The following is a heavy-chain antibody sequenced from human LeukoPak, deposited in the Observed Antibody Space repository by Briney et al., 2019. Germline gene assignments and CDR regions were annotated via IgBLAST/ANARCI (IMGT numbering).Heavy chain of an antibody. CDR2: IYSGGST. CDR3: AKDLVTGSLDY. CDR1: GFTFSSFA. Sequence: GGSLRLSCAASGFTFSSFAMSWVRQAPGKGLEWVSIIYSGGSTYYADSVKGRFTISRDNSKNTLYLQINSLRADDTAVYYCAKDLVTGSLDYWGLGTLVTVSS. J-gene: IGHJ4*02. V-gene: IGHV3-23*03. D-gene: IGHD3-10*01.